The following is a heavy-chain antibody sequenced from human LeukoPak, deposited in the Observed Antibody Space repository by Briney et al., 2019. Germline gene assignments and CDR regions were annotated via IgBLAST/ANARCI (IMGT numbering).Heavy chain of an antibody. CDR3: ARGRSPGIRDY. J-gene: IGHJ4*02. CDR1: GGSISSSSYY. CDR2: IYYSGST. V-gene: IGHV4-39*01. Sequence: SSETLSLTCTVSGGSISSSSYYWGWIRQPPGKGLEWIGSIYYSGSTYYNPSLKSRVTISVDTSKNQFSLKLSSVTAADTAVYYCARGRSPGIRDYWGQGTLVTVSS. D-gene: IGHD3-10*01.